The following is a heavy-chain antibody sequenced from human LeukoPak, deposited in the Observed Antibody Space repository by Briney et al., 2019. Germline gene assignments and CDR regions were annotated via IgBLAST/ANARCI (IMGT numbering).Heavy chain of an antibody. D-gene: IGHD3-22*01. V-gene: IGHV3-33*06. Sequence: GRSLRLSCAASGFTFSSYGMHWVRQAPGKGLDWVAVIWYDGSNKYYADSVKGRFTISRDNSKSTVYLQMNSLRAEDTAVYYCAKDRDIYYDSSGYRQNDAFDIWGQGTMVTVSS. J-gene: IGHJ3*02. CDR2: IWYDGSNK. CDR3: AKDRDIYYDSSGYRQNDAFDI. CDR1: GFTFSSYG.